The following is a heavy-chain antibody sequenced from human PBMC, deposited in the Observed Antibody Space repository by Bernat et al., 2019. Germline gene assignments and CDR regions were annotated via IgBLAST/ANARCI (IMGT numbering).Heavy chain of an antibody. CDR2: IYYGGST. D-gene: IGHD5-12*01. CDR3: ARGGYSCYDSDY. CDR1: GGSISSSSYY. V-gene: IGHV4-39*01. Sequence: QLQLQESGPGLVKPSETLSLTCTVSGGSISSSSYYWGWIRQPPGKGLEWIGSIYYGGSTYYNPSLKTRVTISVSTSKNQFSLQVSSVTAADTAVYYCARGGYSCYDSDYWGQGTLVTVSS. J-gene: IGHJ4*02.